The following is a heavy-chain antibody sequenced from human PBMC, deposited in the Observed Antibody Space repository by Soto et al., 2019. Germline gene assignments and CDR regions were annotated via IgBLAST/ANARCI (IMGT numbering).Heavy chain of an antibody. J-gene: IGHJ3*02. CDR2: IYHSGST. Sequence: QVQLQESGPGLVKPSGTLSLTCAVSGGSISSSNWWSWVRQPPGKGLGWIGEIYHSGSTNYNPSLKSRVTIAVDNSKSLFSLNMSSVTAADTAVYYRARERRGAPRLRLDTWGQGTMVTVSS. CDR3: ARERRGAPRLRLDT. CDR1: GGSISSSNW. V-gene: IGHV4-4*02. D-gene: IGHD3-10*01.